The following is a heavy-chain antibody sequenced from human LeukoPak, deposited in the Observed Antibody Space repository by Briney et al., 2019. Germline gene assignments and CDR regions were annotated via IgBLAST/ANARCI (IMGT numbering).Heavy chain of an antibody. J-gene: IGHJ5*02. CDR3: ARGDCSGGSCYTS. Sequence: ASVKVSCKASGYTFTGYYMHWVRQAPGQGLEWMGWINPNSGGTNYAQKFQGRVTVTRDTSISTAYMELSRLRSDDTAVYYCARGDCSGGSCYTSWGQGTLVTVSS. CDR2: INPNSGGT. CDR1: GYTFTGYY. V-gene: IGHV1-2*02. D-gene: IGHD2-15*01.